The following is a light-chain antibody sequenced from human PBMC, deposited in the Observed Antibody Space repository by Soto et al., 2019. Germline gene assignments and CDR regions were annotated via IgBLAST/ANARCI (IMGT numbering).Light chain of an antibody. Sequence: EIVLTQSPGTLSVSPGERATLSCRASQSVRSNLAWYQQKPGQAPRLLIYGASSRATGIPDTFSGSGSGTDFTLTISRLEAEDFAVYYCQQYGSSPWTFGQGTKVDIK. CDR2: GAS. CDR3: QQYGSSPWT. CDR1: QSVRSN. J-gene: IGKJ1*01. V-gene: IGKV3-20*01.